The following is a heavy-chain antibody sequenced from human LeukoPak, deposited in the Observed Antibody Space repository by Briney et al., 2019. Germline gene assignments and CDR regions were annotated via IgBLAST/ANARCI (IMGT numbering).Heavy chain of an antibody. V-gene: IGHV3-7*01. CDR1: GFTFSSYW. CDR3: ARTDGVRAAGTGY. Sequence: PGGSLRLSCAASGFTFSSYWMSWVRQAPGKGLEWVANIKQDGSDKYYVDSVKGRFTISRDNAKNSLYLQMNSLRADDTAVYFCARTDGVRAAGTGYWGQGTLVTVSS. D-gene: IGHD6-13*01. J-gene: IGHJ4*02. CDR2: IKQDGSDK.